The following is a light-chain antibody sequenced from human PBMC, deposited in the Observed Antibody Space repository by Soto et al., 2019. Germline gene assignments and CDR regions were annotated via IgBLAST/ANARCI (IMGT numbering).Light chain of an antibody. CDR2: GAS. CDR1: QSVSSSY. J-gene: IGKJ5*01. V-gene: IGKV3-20*01. CDR3: QQYGSSSIT. Sequence: EIVLTQSPGTLSLSPGERATLSCRASQSVSSSYLAWYQQKPGQAPRLLIYGASSRATGIPDRFSGSGSGTDFTLTISRLEPEEFAVYYCQQYGSSSITFGQGTRLEIK.